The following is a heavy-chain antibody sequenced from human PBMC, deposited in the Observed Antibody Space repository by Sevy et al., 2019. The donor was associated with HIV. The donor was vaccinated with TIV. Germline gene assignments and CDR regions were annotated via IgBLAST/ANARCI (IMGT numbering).Heavy chain of an antibody. CDR3: ARATMLFCSGGNCYFFDD. J-gene: IGHJ4*02. CDR1: GFSISNGYY. CDR2: IFHNGDT. V-gene: IGHV4-38-2*01. Sequence: SETLSLTCAVSGFSISNGYYWGWIRQPPGKGLEWIGSIFHNGDTYSNPSLKSRLVISVDTSKNQFSLNLNSVTAADTAVYYCARATMLFCSGGNCYFFDDWGQGILVTVSS. D-gene: IGHD2-15*01.